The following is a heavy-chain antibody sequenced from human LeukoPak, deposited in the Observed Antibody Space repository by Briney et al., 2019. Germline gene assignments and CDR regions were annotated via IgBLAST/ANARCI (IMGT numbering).Heavy chain of an antibody. D-gene: IGHD4-11*01. CDR1: GASISSSNW. J-gene: IGHJ4*02. CDR2: IYYSGRT. V-gene: IGHV4-4*02. Sequence: SETLSLTCAVSGASISSSNWWSWVRQPPGKGLEWIGVIYYSGRTYYNPSLKSRVTISVDTSNNQFSLKLTSVTAADTAVYYCATQGNYFRISDYWGQGTLVTVSS. CDR3: ATQGNYFRISDY.